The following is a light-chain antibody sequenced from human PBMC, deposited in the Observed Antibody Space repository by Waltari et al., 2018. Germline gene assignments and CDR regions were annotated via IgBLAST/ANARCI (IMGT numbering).Light chain of an antibody. CDR3: SSYAGSNNYV. V-gene: IGLV2-8*01. CDR1: SSDVGGYNY. CDR2: EVS. Sequence: QSALTQPPSASGSPGQSVTIPCTGTSSDVGGYNYFSWYQQHPGKAPKLMIYEVSKRPSWVPDRFSGSKSGNTASLTVSGLQAEDEADYYCSSYAGSNNYVFGTGTKVTVL. J-gene: IGLJ1*01.